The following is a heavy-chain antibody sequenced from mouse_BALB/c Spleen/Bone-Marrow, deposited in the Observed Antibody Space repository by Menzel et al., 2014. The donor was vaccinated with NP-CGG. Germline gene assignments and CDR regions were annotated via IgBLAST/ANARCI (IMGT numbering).Heavy chain of an antibody. Sequence: VQLQQSGAELVRPGASVKLSRTASGFNIKDTYMHWVKQRPEQGLEWIGRIDPANGNTKYDPKFQGKATITADTSSNTAYLQLSSLTSEDTAVYYCASYYYGSAWFAYWGQGTLVTVSA. CDR2: IDPANGNT. V-gene: IGHV14-3*02. D-gene: IGHD1-1*01. CDR1: GFNIKDTY. CDR3: ASYYYGSAWFAY. J-gene: IGHJ3*01.